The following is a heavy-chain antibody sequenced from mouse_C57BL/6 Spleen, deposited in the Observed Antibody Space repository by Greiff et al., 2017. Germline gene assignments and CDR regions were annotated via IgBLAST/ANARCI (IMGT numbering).Heavy chain of an antibody. CDR2: IYPGDGDT. CDR1: GYAFSSYW. D-gene: IGHD4-1*01. V-gene: IGHV1-80*01. Sequence: QVQLQQSGAELVKPGASVKISCKASGYAFSSYWMNWVKQRPGKGLEWIGQIYPGDGDTNYNGKFKGKATLTADKSSSTAYMQLSSLTSEDSAVYFCARSVTGTDFDYWCHGTTLTFSS. CDR3: ARSVTGTDFDY. J-gene: IGHJ2*01.